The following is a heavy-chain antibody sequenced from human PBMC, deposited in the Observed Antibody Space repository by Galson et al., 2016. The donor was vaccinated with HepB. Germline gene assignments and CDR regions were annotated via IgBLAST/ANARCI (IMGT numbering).Heavy chain of an antibody. J-gene: IGHJ4*02. CDR1: GFTFSSYA. D-gene: IGHD2-2*01. CDR2: IGGAGGGA. Sequence: SLRLSCAASGFTFSSYAMTWVRQAPGRGLEWVSSIGGAGGGAFYADSVQGRFTISSDNSKNTLYLQMTSLRAEDTAVYFCARDSSLLCSSENCLRGSFDCWGQGSLVSVSS. CDR3: ARDSSLLCSSENCLRGSFDC. V-gene: IGHV3-23*01.